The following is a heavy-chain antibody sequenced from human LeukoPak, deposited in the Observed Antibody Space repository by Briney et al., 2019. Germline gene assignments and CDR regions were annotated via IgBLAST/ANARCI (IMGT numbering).Heavy chain of an antibody. CDR3: ARDRYSYGVPDY. CDR2: IYYSGST. J-gene: IGHJ4*02. D-gene: IGHD5-18*01. Sequence: SETLSLTCTVSGGSISSSSYYWGWIRQPPGKGLEWIGSIYYSGSTYYNPSLKSRVPISVDTSKNQFSLKLSSVTAADTAVYYCARDRYSYGVPDYWGQGTLVTVSS. CDR1: GGSISSSSYY. V-gene: IGHV4-39*07.